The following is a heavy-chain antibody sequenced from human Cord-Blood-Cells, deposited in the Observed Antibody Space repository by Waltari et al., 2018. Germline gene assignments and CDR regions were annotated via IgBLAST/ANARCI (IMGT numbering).Heavy chain of an antibody. V-gene: IGHV3-49*05. J-gene: IGHJ4*02. CDR3: TRVKDDFWSGYYFDY. CDR1: GFTLVDYA. CDR2: IRSKAYGGTT. D-gene: IGHD3-3*01. Sequence: GSGGRLVKPGRTLRLSCTAAGFTLVDYAMGWFRWAPGRGLEWVGFIRSKAYGGTTEYAASVKGRFTISRDDSKSIAYLQMNSLKTEDTAVYYCTRVKDDFWSGYYFDYWGQGTLVTVSS.